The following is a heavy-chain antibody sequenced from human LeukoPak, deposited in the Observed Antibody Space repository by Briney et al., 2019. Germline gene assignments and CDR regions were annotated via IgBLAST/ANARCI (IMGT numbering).Heavy chain of an antibody. CDR2: IYYSGST. D-gene: IGHD5-12*01. J-gene: IGHJ4*02. V-gene: IGHV4-30-4*08. CDR3: ARGRGYSGYDGWDFDY. Sequence: SWVRQAPGKGLEWVGYIYYSGSTYYNPSLKSRVTISVDTSKNQFSLKLSSVTAADTAVYYCARGRGYSGYDGWDFDYWGQGTLVTVSS.